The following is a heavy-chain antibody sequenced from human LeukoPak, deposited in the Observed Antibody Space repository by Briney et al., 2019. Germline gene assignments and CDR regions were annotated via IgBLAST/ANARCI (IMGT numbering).Heavy chain of an antibody. CDR2: IYYSGST. D-gene: IGHD5-24*01. Sequence: SETLSLTCTVSGGSISGSSYYWGWIRQPPGKGLEWIGSIYYSGSTYYNPSLKSRVTISVDTSKNQFSLKLNSVTATDTAVYYCARGRPLEMATIYAFDIWGQGTMVTVSS. CDR1: GGSISGSSYY. V-gene: IGHV4-39*02. CDR3: ARGRPLEMATIYAFDI. J-gene: IGHJ3*02.